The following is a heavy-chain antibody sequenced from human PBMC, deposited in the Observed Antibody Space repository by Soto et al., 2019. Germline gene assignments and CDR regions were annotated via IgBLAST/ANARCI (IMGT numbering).Heavy chain of an antibody. CDR1: GYTFTSYG. V-gene: IGHV1-18*01. CDR2: ISAYNGNT. Sequence: GASVKVSCKASGYTFTSYGISWVRQAPGQGLEWMGWISAYNGNTNYAQKLQGRVTMTTDTSTSTAYMELRSLRSDDTAVYYCARDLTSVFLWFGESEAFDYWGQGTLVTVSS. D-gene: IGHD3-10*01. CDR3: ARDLTSVFLWFGESEAFDY. J-gene: IGHJ4*02.